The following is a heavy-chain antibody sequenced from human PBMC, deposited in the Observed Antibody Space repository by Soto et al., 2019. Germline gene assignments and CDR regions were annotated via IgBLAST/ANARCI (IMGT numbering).Heavy chain of an antibody. CDR2: ISGYNGNT. J-gene: IGHJ6*02. D-gene: IGHD5-12*01. CDR1: GYPFSCYR. V-gene: IGHV1-18*01. CDR3: AREGVAPYYYYGMDV. Sequence: ASVKVSCKTSGYPFSCYRVICVRQAPRQGLEWIGWISGYNGNTNYAQTFQGRVTMTTDTSTSTVYMELRSLRSDDTAVYYCAREGVAPYYYYGMDVWGQGTPVTVS.